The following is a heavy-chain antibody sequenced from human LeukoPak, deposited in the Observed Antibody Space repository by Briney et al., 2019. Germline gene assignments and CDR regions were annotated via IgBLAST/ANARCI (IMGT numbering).Heavy chain of an antibody. CDR1: GYTFTNYY. Sequence: ASVKVPCKASGYTFTNYYIHWVRQAPGQGLEWMGITDPIGGSTNYAQKFQGRVTMTRDTSTSTVCMELSSLRSEDSAVYYCARWTTTYLDYWGQGTLVTASS. V-gene: IGHV1-46*01. D-gene: IGHD4-11*01. CDR3: ARWTTTYLDY. J-gene: IGHJ4*02. CDR2: TDPIGGST.